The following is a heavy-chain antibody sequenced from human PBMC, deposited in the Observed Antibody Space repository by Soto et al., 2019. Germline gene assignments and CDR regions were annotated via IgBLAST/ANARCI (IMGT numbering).Heavy chain of an antibody. V-gene: IGHV1-8*01. CDR2: VSPENRNA. CDR1: GYTFTEYD. J-gene: IGHJ4*02. Sequence: ASVKVSCKTSGYTFTEYDLNWVRQAPGQGLEYMGWVSPENRNAGYAPQFRGRVSMTTDTSISTAYLELTNLTYEDTAVYCCEVTTGFWGQGTMVTVSS. D-gene: IGHD1-1*01. CDR3: EVTTGF.